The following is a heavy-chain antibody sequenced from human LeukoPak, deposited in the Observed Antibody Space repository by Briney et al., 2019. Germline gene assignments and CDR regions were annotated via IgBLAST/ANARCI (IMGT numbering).Heavy chain of an antibody. Sequence: SETLSLICTVSGGSISSSSYYWGWIRQPPGKGLEWIGSIYYSGSTYYNPSLKSRGTISVDTSKNQFSLKLSCVTAADTAVYYCATPGGGPYQLTLYFQHWGQGTLVTVSS. D-gene: IGHD2-2*01. CDR3: ATPGGGPYQLTLYFQH. CDR1: GGSISSSSYY. V-gene: IGHV4-39*01. J-gene: IGHJ1*01. CDR2: IYYSGST.